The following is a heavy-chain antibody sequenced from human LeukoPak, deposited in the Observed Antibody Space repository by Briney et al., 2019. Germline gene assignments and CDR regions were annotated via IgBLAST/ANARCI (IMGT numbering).Heavy chain of an antibody. V-gene: IGHV3-48*02. Sequence: GGSLRLSCATSGFTFSSYWMHWVRQAPGKGLEWVSYISSSSSTIYYADSVKGRFTISRDNAKNSLYLQMSSLRDEDTAVYYCAPRGVVIDYWGQGTLVTVSS. CDR1: GFTFSSYW. D-gene: IGHD3-3*01. J-gene: IGHJ4*02. CDR2: ISSSSSTI. CDR3: APRGVVIDY.